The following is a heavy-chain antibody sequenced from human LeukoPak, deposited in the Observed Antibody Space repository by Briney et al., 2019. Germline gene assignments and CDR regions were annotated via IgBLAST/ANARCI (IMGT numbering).Heavy chain of an antibody. CDR1: GFTFSSYS. V-gene: IGHV3-21*01. D-gene: IGHD4/OR15-4a*01. CDR2: ISSSSSYI. J-gene: IGHJ5*02. CDR3: ARGSLTKYNWFDP. Sequence: GGSLRLSCAASGFTFSSYSMNWVRQAPGKGLEWVSSISSSSSYIYYADSVKGRFTIFRDNAKNSLYLQMNSLRAEDTAVYYCARGSLTKYNWFDPWGQGTLVTVSS.